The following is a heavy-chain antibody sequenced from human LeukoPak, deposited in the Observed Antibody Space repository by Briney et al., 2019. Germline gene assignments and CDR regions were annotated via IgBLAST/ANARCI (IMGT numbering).Heavy chain of an antibody. Sequence: ASVKVSCKASGYSFSMHAISWVRRAPGQGLEWMGWISPYNGDTNYAQNLQGRVTITTDRSTSTAYMELRSLSSDDTAVYYCARGGRIAVSVHYYFDYWGQGTRVTVSS. J-gene: IGHJ4*02. D-gene: IGHD6-19*01. V-gene: IGHV1-18*01. CDR3: ARGGRIAVSVHYYFDY. CDR1: GYSFSMHA. CDR2: ISPYNGDT.